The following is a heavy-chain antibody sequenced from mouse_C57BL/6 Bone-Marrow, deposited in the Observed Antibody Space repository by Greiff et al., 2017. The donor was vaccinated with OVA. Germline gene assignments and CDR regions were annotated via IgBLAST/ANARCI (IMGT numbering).Heavy chain of an antibody. D-gene: IGHD4-1*02. CDR3: TPNWVWFAY. Sequence: VQLKQSGAELVRPGASVKLSCTASGFNIKDDYMHWVKQRPEQGLEWIGWIDPENGDTEYASKFQGKATITADTSSNTAYLQLSSLTSEDTAVYYCTPNWVWFAYWGQGTLVTVSA. CDR1: GFNIKDDY. J-gene: IGHJ3*01. V-gene: IGHV14-4*01. CDR2: IDPENGDT.